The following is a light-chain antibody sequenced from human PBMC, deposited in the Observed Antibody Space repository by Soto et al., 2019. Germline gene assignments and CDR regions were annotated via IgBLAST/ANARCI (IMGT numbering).Light chain of an antibody. CDR2: GAS. J-gene: IGKJ1*01. CDR3: QQYNNWPWT. V-gene: IGKV3-15*01. Sequence: EIVLTQSPCTLSLSPGERATLSCRASQSVSSYYLAWYQQKPGQAPRLLIYGASTRATGIPARFSGSGSGTEFTLTISSLQSEDFAVYYCQQYNNWPWTFGQGTKVDIK. CDR1: QSVSSY.